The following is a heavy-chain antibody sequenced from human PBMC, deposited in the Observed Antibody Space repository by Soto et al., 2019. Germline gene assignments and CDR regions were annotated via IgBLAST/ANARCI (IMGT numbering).Heavy chain of an antibody. CDR3: AKGPSYCSGGSCYPGYFDL. J-gene: IGHJ2*01. D-gene: IGHD2-15*01. CDR2: ISSSSSYI. CDR1: GFTFSSHS. Sequence: PGGSLRLSCAASGFTFSSHSMNWVRQAPGKGLEWVSSISSSSSYIYYADSVKGRFTISRDNAKNSLYLQMNSLRAEDTAVYYCAKGPSYCSGGSCYPGYFDLWGRGTLVTVSS. V-gene: IGHV3-21*01.